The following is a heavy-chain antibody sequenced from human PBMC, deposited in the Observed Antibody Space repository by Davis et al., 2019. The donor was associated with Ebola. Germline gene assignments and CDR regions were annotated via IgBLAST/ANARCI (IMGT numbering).Heavy chain of an antibody. CDR2: ISGSGGST. J-gene: IGHJ4*02. V-gene: IGHV3-23*01. Sequence: GESLKISCAASGFIFSNAWMNWVRQAPGKGLEWVSAISGSGGSTYYADSVKGRFTISRDNSKNTLYLQMNSLRAEDTAVYYCAKPNFKYYDFWSGYLNWGQGTLVTVSS. D-gene: IGHD3-3*01. CDR3: AKPNFKYYDFWSGYLN. CDR1: GFIFSNAW.